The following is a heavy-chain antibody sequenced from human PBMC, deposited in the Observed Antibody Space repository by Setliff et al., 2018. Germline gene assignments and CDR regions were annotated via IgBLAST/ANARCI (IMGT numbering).Heavy chain of an antibody. CDR3: AKGGGRYHSDP. CDR2: IYASWST. Sequence: SETLSLTCTVSGDSINSRTNYWSWIRQPAGKGPEWIGHIYASWSTNYNPSLKSRVTISLDTSKNQFSLKLSSVTAADTAVYYCAKGGGRYHSDPWGQGTLVTVSS. V-gene: IGHV4-61*09. D-gene: IGHD1-1*01. CDR1: GDSINSRTNY. J-gene: IGHJ5*02.